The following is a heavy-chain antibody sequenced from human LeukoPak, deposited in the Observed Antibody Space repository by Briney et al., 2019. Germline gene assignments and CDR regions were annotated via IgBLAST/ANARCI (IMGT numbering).Heavy chain of an antibody. CDR3: ARQTYYDFWSGYYRGYFDY. D-gene: IGHD3-3*01. Sequence: ASVKVSCKASGYTFTSYYMHWVRQTPGQGLEWMGIINPSGGSTSYAQKFQGRVTMTRDTSTSTVYMELSSLRSEDTAVYYCARQTYYDFWSGYYRGYFDYWGQGTLVTVPS. V-gene: IGHV1-46*01. CDR2: INPSGGST. CDR1: GYTFTSYY. J-gene: IGHJ4*02.